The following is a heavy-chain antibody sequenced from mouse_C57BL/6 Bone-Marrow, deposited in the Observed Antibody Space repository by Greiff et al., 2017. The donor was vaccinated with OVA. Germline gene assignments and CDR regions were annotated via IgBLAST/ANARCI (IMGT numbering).Heavy chain of an antibody. J-gene: IGHJ4*01. Sequence: VQLQQSGAELARPGASVKMSCKASGYTFTSYTMHWVKQRPGQGLEWIGYINPSSGYTKYNQKFKDKATLPADKSSSTAYMKLSSLTSEDSAFYYCARLPYYYGSILYYYAMDYWGQGTSVTVSS. D-gene: IGHD1-1*01. CDR1: GYTFTSYT. V-gene: IGHV1-4*01. CDR2: INPSSGYT. CDR3: ARLPYYYGSILYYYAMDY.